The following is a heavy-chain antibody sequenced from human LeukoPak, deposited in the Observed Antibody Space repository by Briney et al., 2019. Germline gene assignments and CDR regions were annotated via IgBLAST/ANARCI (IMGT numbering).Heavy chain of an antibody. CDR2: IIPMLGMS. J-gene: IGHJ3*02. V-gene: IGHV1-69*04. CDR3: ARDLGYCAGASCSRWGYGFGI. CDR1: GGTFVSFT. Sequence: SVKVSCKASGGTFVSFTISWVRQAPGQGLEWTGRIIPMLGMSNYTQKFQDRVTITADKSTSTAYMELSGLRSEDTAVYYCARDLGYCAGASCSRWGYGFGIWGQGTKVIVSS. D-gene: IGHD2-8*02.